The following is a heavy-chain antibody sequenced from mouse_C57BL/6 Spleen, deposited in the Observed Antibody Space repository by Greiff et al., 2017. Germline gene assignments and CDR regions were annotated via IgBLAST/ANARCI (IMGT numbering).Heavy chain of an antibody. CDR2: INPSSGYT. J-gene: IGHJ2*01. V-gene: IGHV1-7*01. CDR3: AREGAAYSYYFDY. CDR1: GYTFTSYW. D-gene: IGHD2-10*01. Sequence: QVQLKQSGAELAKPGASVKLSCKASGYTFTSYWMHWVQQRPGQGLEWIGYINPSSGYTKYNQKFKDKATLTADKSSSTAYMQLSSLTYEDSAVYYCAREGAAYSYYFDYWGQGTTLTVSS.